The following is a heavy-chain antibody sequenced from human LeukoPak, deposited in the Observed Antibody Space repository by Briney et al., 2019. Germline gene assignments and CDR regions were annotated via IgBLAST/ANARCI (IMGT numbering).Heavy chain of an antibody. D-gene: IGHD3-16*01. V-gene: IGHV1-18*01. CDR2: ISAYSGNT. J-gene: IGHJ4*02. CDR1: GYTFTSDG. Sequence: ASVKVSCKASGYTFTSDGISWVRQAPGQGLEWMGLISAYSGNTNFAQKLQGRVTMTTDTSTSTAYMELRSLRSDDTAVYFCARGADTGSYGSLVYFDYWGQGTLVTVSS. CDR3: ARGADTGSYGSLVYFDY.